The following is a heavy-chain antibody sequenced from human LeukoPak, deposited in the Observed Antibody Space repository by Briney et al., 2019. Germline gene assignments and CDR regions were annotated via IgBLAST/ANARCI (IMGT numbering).Heavy chain of an antibody. V-gene: IGHV4-61*01. CDR3: ARSHSSARGAFDY. CDR1: GDSVSSGSFY. CDR2: IYYSGTT. J-gene: IGHJ4*02. Sequence: SETLSLTCTVSGDSVSSGSFYWNWIRQAPGKGPEWIGYIYYSGTTNYNPSLKSRVDLSVDTSKNQFYLSLTSVSASDTAIYFCARSHSSARGAFDYWGQGKLVTVAS. D-gene: IGHD6-6*01.